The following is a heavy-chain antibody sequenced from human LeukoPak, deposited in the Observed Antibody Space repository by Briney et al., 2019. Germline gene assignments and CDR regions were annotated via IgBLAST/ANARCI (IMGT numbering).Heavy chain of an antibody. CDR2: ISSSGSTI. CDR1: GFTFSSYE. CDR3: ARGTAGNYYDSSGFDY. D-gene: IGHD3-22*01. J-gene: IGHJ4*02. Sequence: GGSLRLSCAASGFTFSSYEMNWVRQAPGKGLEWVSYISSSGSTIYYADSVKGRFTISRDNAKNSLYLQMNSLRAEDTAVYYCARGTAGNYYDSSGFDYWGQGTLVTVSS. V-gene: IGHV3-48*03.